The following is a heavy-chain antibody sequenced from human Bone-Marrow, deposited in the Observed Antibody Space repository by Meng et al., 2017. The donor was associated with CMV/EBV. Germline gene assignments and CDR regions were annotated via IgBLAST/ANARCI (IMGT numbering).Heavy chain of an antibody. CDR3: ARDGDIVVVVAEYYFDY. Sequence: GGSLRLSCAASGFTFSSYGMHWVRQAPGKGLEWVAFIRYDGSNKYYADSVKGRFTISRDNSKNTLYLQMNSLRAEDTAVYYCARDGDIVVVVAEYYFDYWGQGTLVSVSS. CDR1: GFTFSSYG. J-gene: IGHJ4*02. D-gene: IGHD2-15*01. V-gene: IGHV3-30*02. CDR2: IRYDGSNK.